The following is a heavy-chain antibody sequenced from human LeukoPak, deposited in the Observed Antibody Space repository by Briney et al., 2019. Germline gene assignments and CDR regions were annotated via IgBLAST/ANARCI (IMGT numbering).Heavy chain of an antibody. D-gene: IGHD3-9*01. Sequence: GRSLRLSSAASGFTFYSYVMYWVRQAPGKGLEWVSGITWNSDDMAYADSVKGRFTISRDNAKNCLYLQMNSLRVEDTALYYCTTVTDWRTGFDYWGQGNLVTVSS. CDR2: ITWNSDDM. V-gene: IGHV3-9*01. J-gene: IGHJ4*02. CDR1: GFTFYSYV. CDR3: TTVTDWRTGFDY.